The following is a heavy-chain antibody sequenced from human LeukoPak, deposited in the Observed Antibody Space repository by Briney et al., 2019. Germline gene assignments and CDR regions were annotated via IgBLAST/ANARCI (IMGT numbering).Heavy chain of an antibody. CDR3: ARGACYSSSSPNYFDF. J-gene: IGHJ4*02. Sequence: GGSLRLSCAASGFTFSSYSMNWVRQAPGKGLEWVSSISSSSGYIYYADSVKGRFTISRDNAENSLYLQMNSLRADDTAVYYCARGACYSSSSPNYFDFWGQGDLVTVSS. D-gene: IGHD6-13*01. CDR2: ISSSSGYI. CDR1: GFTFSSYS. V-gene: IGHV3-21*01.